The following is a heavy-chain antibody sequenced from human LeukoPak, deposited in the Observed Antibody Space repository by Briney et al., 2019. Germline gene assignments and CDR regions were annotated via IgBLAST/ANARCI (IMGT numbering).Heavy chain of an antibody. CDR2: ISYDGSNK. Sequence: PGGSLRLSCAASGFTFSSYGMPWVRQAPGKGLEWVAVISYDGSNKYYADSVKGRFTISRDNSKNTLYLQMNSLRAEDTAVYYCARVVRPSGFPVLDYWAQGTLVTVSS. D-gene: IGHD3-22*01. CDR3: ARVVRPSGFPVLDY. J-gene: IGHJ4*02. V-gene: IGHV3-30*03. CDR1: GFTFSSYG.